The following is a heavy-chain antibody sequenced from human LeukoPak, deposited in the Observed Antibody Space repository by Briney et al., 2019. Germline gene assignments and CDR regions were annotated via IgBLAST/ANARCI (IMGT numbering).Heavy chain of an antibody. Sequence: SETLSLTCAVSGGSISSGGYYWSWIRQPPGKGLEWIGYIYYSGSTNYNPSLKSRVTISVDTSKNQFSLKLSSVTAADTAVYYCARDSRYCSSTSCYTDYYYYGMDVWGQGTTVTVSS. CDR2: IYYSGST. D-gene: IGHD2-2*02. CDR1: GGSISSGGYY. J-gene: IGHJ6*02. CDR3: ARDSRYCSSTSCYTDYYYYGMDV. V-gene: IGHV4-61*08.